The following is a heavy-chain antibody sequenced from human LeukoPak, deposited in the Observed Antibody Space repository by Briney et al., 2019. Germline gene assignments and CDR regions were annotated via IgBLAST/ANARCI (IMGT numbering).Heavy chain of an antibody. V-gene: IGHV3-66*01. J-gene: IGHJ4*02. D-gene: IGHD2-15*01. CDR1: GFSVSSNY. CDR3: ARDMCSGGSCYPDN. Sequence: PGGSLRLSCAASGFSVSSNYMSWVRRAPGKGLEWVSVIYSGGSTNFAHSVKGRFTISRDNSKNTLYLQMNSLRAEDTAVYYCARDMCSGGSCYPDNWGQGTVVTVSS. CDR2: IYSGGST.